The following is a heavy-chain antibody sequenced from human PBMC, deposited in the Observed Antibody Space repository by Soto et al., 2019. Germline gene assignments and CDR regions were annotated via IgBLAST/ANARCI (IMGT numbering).Heavy chain of an antibody. Sequence: DVQLLEAGGGLIQPGGSLRLSCAASGVTFNNHAMAWVRQAPGKGLEWVSSIGHSGYSINYGECVKGRFTISRDNSKHMVFLEMNGLRAEDTAVYYCARSDEKDILTGCYNWGQGALVTVSS. V-gene: IGHV3-23*01. CDR1: GVTFNNHA. CDR2: IGHSGYSI. CDR3: ARSDEKDILTGCYN. J-gene: IGHJ4*02. D-gene: IGHD3-9*01.